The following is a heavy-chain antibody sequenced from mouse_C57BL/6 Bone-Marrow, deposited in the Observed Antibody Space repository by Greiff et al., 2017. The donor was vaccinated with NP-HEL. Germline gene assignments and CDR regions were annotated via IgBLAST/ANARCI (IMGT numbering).Heavy chain of an antibody. J-gene: IGHJ2*01. Sequence: QVQLQQPGAELVKPGASVKLSCKASGYTFTSYWMQWVKQRPGQGLEWIGEIDPSDSYTNYNQKFKGKATLTVDTSPSTAYMQLSSLTSEDSAVYYCARDYYYGSTDYWGQGTTLTVSS. CDR2: IDPSDSYT. CDR1: GYTFTSYW. CDR3: ARDYYYGSTDY. V-gene: IGHV1-50*01. D-gene: IGHD1-1*01.